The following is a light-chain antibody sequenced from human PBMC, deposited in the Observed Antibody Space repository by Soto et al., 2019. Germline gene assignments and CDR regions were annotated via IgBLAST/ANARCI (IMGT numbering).Light chain of an antibody. CDR1: QSVANNY. V-gene: IGKV3-20*01. J-gene: IGKJ5*01. CDR2: DAS. Sequence: EVALTQSPGTLSLSPGARATLSCRASQSVANNYLTWYQQKPGQAPRVLIYDASTRATGIPDRFSGSGSGTDFTLTISRLEPEDFAVYYCQQHETLITFGQGTRLEIK. CDR3: QQHETLIT.